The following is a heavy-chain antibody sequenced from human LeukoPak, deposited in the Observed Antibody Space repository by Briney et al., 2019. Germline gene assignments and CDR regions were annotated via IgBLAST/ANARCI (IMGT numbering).Heavy chain of an antibody. CDR2: ISYDGSNK. D-gene: IGHD1-1*01. CDR3: AKDGGFRSDWNAPDI. J-gene: IGHJ3*02. Sequence: QAGGSLRLSCAASGFTFSSYEMNWVRQAPGKGLEWVAVISYDGSNKYYADSVKGRFTISRDNSKNTLYLQMNSLRAEDTAVYYCAKDGGFRSDWNAPDIWGQGTMVTVSS. V-gene: IGHV3-30*18. CDR1: GFTFSSYE.